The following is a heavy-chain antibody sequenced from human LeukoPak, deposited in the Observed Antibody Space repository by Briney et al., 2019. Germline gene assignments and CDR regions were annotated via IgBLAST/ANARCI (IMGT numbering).Heavy chain of an antibody. CDR1: RYSISSGFY. J-gene: IGHJ4*02. CDR3: ARGDSGWYLGLGFDY. Sequence: SETLSLTCTVSRYSISSGFYWGWIRQPPGKGLEWIGSIYSSGSTYYNPSLKSRVTISVDTSKNQVSLRLRSVTAADTAVYYCARGDSGWYLGLGFDYWGQGTLVTVSS. CDR2: IYSSGST. V-gene: IGHV4-38-2*02. D-gene: IGHD6-19*01.